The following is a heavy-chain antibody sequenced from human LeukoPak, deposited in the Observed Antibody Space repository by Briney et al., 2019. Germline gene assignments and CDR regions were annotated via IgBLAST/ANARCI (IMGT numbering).Heavy chain of an antibody. J-gene: IGHJ4*02. CDR2: IWSDGTNR. Sequence: PGGSLRLSSAMSGFTFIHYSIHWVRQAPGKGLEWVAVIWSDGTNRYYGDPVKGRFTISRDNFQRTVYLQMDSLRAEDTAVYYCAKDAQRAFDYSNSRCMWGQGTLVTVSS. CDR1: GFTFIHYS. D-gene: IGHD4-11*01. V-gene: IGHV3-33*06. CDR3: AKDAQRAFDYSNSRCM.